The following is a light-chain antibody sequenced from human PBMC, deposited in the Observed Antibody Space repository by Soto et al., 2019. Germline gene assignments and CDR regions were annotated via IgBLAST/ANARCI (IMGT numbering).Light chain of an antibody. CDR1: QSVSSN. J-gene: IGKJ5*01. CDR3: QQYNNWPPGT. V-gene: IGKV3D-15*01. CDR2: GAS. Sequence: EIVMTQSPATLSVSPGERATLSCRASQSVSSNLAWYQQKPGQAPRLLIYGASTRATGIPARFSGSGSGTESTLTISGLQSEDFAVYYCQQYNNWPPGTFGQGTRLVIK.